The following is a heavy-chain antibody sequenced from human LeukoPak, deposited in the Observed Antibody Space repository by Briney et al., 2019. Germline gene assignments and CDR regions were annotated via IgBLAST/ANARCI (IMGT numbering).Heavy chain of an antibody. CDR3: AREAAGDY. CDR1: GGSISSGSYY. CDR2: IYTSGST. J-gene: IGHJ4*02. Sequence: PSQTLSLTCTVSGGSISSGSYYWSWIRQPAGKGLEWMGRIYTSGSTNYNPSLKSRVTISVDTSKNQFSLKLSSVTAADTAVYYCAREAAGDYWGQGTLVTASS. V-gene: IGHV4-61*02.